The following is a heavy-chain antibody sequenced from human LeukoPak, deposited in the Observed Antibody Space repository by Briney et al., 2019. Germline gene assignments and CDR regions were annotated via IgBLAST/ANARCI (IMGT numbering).Heavy chain of an antibody. V-gene: IGHV5-51*01. Sequence: GESLKISCKGSGYSFTSYWISWVRQMPGKGLEWMGIIYPGDSDTRYSPSFQGQVTISADKSISTAYLQWSSLKASDTAMYYCARDSGSSTFFFDYYGMDVWGQGTTVTVSS. CDR2: IYPGDSDT. CDR3: ARDSGSSTFFFDYYGMDV. J-gene: IGHJ6*02. D-gene: IGHD6-6*01. CDR1: GYSFTSYW.